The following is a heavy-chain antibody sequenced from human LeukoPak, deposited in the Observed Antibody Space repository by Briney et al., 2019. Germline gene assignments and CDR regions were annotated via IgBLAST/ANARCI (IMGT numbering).Heavy chain of an antibody. J-gene: IGHJ4*02. CDR1: GLTFSDYA. CDR3: AKDLSSGWYPYYFDF. V-gene: IGHV3-23*01. D-gene: IGHD6-19*01. Sequence: PGGSLRLSCAASGLTFSDYAMTWVRQAPGKGLECVSVISGSGRSTYYADSVKGRFTIYRDNSKNTLYLQMNSLRAEDTAVYYCAKDLSSGWYPYYFDFWGRGTLVTVSS. CDR2: ISGSGRST.